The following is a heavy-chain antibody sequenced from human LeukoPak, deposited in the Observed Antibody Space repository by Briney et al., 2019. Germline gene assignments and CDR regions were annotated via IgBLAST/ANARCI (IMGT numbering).Heavy chain of an antibody. CDR3: TTEGAGFDY. J-gene: IGHJ4*02. V-gene: IGHV3-15*01. Sequence: PGGSLRLSCAASGFTFSNAWMSWVRQAPGKGLEWVGPIKSKTHGATTDYAAPVKGRFTISRDDSKNTLYLQMNSLKTEDTAVYYCTTEGAGFDYWGQGTLVTVSS. CDR2: IKSKTHGATT. CDR1: GFTFSNAW.